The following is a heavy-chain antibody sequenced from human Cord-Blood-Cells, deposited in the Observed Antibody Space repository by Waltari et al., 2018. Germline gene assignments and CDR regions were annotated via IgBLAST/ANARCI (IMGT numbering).Heavy chain of an antibody. V-gene: IGHV1-69*01. CDR2: IIHMFGKA. CDR1: GGTFSSYA. Sequence: QVQLVQSGAEVKKPGSSVKVSCKASGGTFSSYAISWVRQAPGQGLEWMGGIIHMFGKANYAQKFQGRVTITADESTSTAYMELSSLRSEDTAVYYCARVPTNYYSGSYYFDYWGQGTLVTVSS. CDR3: ARVPTNYYSGSYYFDY. D-gene: IGHD1-26*01. J-gene: IGHJ4*02.